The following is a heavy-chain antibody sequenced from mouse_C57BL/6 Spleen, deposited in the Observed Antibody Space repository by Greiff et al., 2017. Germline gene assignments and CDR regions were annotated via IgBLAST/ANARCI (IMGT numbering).Heavy chain of an antibody. CDR2: IDPSDSYT. Sequence: QVQLQQSGAELVKPGASVQLSCKASGYTFTSYWMQWVKQRPGQGLEWIGEIDPSDSYTNYNQKFKGKATLTVDTSSSTAYMQLSSLTSEDSAVYYCARWITTVEYFDYWGQGTTLTVSS. D-gene: IGHD1-1*01. CDR1: GYTFTSYW. CDR3: ARWITTVEYFDY. V-gene: IGHV1-50*01. J-gene: IGHJ2*01.